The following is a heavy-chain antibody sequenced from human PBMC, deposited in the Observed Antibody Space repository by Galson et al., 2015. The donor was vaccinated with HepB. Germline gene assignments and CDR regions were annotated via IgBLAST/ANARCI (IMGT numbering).Heavy chain of an antibody. V-gene: IGHV6-1*01. CDR3: ARESGSYPVYYYYGMDV. D-gene: IGHD1-26*01. Sequence: CAISGDSVSSNSAAWNWIRQSPSKGLEWLGRTYYRSKWYNDYAVSVKSRITINPGTSKNQFSLQLNSVTLEDTAVYYCARESGSYPVYYYYGMDVWGQGTTVTVSS. J-gene: IGHJ6*02. CDR2: TYYRSKWYN. CDR1: GDSVSSNSAA.